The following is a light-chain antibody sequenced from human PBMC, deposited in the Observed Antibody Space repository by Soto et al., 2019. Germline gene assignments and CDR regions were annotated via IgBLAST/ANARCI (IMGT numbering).Light chain of an antibody. CDR3: QQLNNYPST. Sequence: EIKLTQSPVTLALSPGERATLSCRASQSVRTYLAWYQVKPGQAPRLLIYGASSRATGIPDRFSGSGSGTDFTLTISRLEPEDFATYYCQQLNNYPSTFGGGTKVDIK. V-gene: IGKV3-11*01. J-gene: IGKJ4*01. CDR1: QSVRTY. CDR2: GAS.